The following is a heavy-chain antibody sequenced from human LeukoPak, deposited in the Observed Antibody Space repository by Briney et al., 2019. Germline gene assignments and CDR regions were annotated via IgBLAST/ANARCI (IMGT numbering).Heavy chain of an antibody. J-gene: IGHJ3*01. CDR1: GYTFSDYG. CDR3: ARDLSVSGLHF. D-gene: IGHD3-3*01. V-gene: IGHV3-33*01. Sequence: QPGRSLRLSCAASGYTFSDYGMHWVRQAPGKGLEWVAAFWADGSKQSYEDSVKGRFTISRDISKSTLYLQMNSLRVEDTAVYYCARDLSVSGLHFCGQGTMVTVSP. CDR2: FWADGSKQ.